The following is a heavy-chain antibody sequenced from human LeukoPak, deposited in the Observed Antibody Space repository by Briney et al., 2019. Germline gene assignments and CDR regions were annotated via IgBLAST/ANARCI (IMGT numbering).Heavy chain of an antibody. Sequence: SETLSLTCTVSGGSISSYYWSWIRQPPGKGLEWIGYIYYSGSTNYNPSLKSRVTISVDTSKNQFSLKLSSVTAVDTAVYYCARAGHYYDSSGYYPYNWFDPWGQGTLVTVSS. CDR2: IYYSGST. J-gene: IGHJ5*02. CDR1: GGSISSYY. V-gene: IGHV4-59*01. CDR3: ARAGHYYDSSGYYPYNWFDP. D-gene: IGHD3-22*01.